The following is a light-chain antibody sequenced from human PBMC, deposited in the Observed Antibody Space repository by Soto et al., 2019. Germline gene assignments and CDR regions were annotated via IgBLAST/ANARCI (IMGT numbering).Light chain of an antibody. Sequence: EIVLTQSPGTLSLSPGERATLSCRASQSVSSSYLAWYQQKPGQAPRLLIYGASSRATGIPDRFSGSGSGTDFTLTISRLEPEDFAVYYCQQYSSSPRRTFGQGTKVEIK. V-gene: IGKV3-20*01. CDR2: GAS. CDR3: QQYSSSPRRT. CDR1: QSVSSSY. J-gene: IGKJ1*01.